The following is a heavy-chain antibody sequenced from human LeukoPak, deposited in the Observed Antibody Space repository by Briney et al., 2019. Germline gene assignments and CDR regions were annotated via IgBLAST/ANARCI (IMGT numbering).Heavy chain of an antibody. CDR2: INLDGSGQ. CDR3: ARDNNLEFDY. J-gene: IGHJ4*02. Sequence: PGGSLRLSCVASKFSFSSYWMSWLRHLPGKGLEWVANINLDGSGQYYVDSVKGRFTISRDNAKNSLFLQMNSLRVEDTAVYYCARDNNLEFDYWGQGTLVTVSS. V-gene: IGHV3-7*01. CDR1: KFSFSSYW. D-gene: IGHD2/OR15-2a*01.